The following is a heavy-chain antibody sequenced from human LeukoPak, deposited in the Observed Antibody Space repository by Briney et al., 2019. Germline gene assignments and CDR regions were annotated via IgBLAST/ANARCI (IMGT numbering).Heavy chain of an antibody. CDR2: IKSGGST. CDR3: ARAPSEIGGYPEYFRH. Sequence: GGSLRLSCAASGFTFSSYWMHWVRHAPGKGLVWVSRIKSGGSTNYADSVKGRFTISRDNAKNTVSLQMNSLRAEDTGVYHCARAPSEIGGYPEYFRHWGQGTLVTVSS. CDR1: GFTFSSYW. J-gene: IGHJ1*01. V-gene: IGHV3-74*01. D-gene: IGHD2-15*01.